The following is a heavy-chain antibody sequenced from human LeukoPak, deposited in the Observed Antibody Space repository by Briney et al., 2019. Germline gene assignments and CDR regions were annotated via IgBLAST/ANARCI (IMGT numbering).Heavy chain of an antibody. D-gene: IGHD4-17*01. CDR2: ISPYSGAT. CDR1: GYTLTGYY. Sequence: ASVKVSCKASGYTLTGYYLNWVRQAPGQGLEWMGWISPYSGATHYAQIFQGRVTMTRDTSISTAYMEVSSLRSDDSAVYFCARTLTTATWDYWGQGTLVTVSS. V-gene: IGHV1-2*02. CDR3: ARTLTTATWDY. J-gene: IGHJ4*02.